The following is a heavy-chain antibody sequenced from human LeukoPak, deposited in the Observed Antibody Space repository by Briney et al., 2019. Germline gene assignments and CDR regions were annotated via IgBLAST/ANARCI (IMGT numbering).Heavy chain of an antibody. CDR3: AKSSGSGYYYWFDP. V-gene: IGHV4-4*07. Sequence: PGGSLRLSCAASGFTFSSNSMNWIRQPAGKGLEWIGRIFTSGSTNYNPSLKSRVTMSVDTSKNQFSLKLSSVTAADTAVYYCAKSSGSGYYYWFDPWGQGTLVTVSS. D-gene: IGHD3-22*01. CDR1: GFTFSSNS. CDR2: IFTSGST. J-gene: IGHJ5*02.